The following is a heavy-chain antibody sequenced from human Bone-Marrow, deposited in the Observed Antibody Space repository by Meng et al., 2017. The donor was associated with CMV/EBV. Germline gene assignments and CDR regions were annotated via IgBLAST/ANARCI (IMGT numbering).Heavy chain of an antibody. CDR2: IIPIFGTA. J-gene: IGHJ6*02. V-gene: IGHV1-69*05. CDR3: ASTYYDFWSGYYDYYYYGMDV. D-gene: IGHD3-3*01. CDR1: GGTFSSYA. Sequence: SVKVSCKSSGGTFSSYAISWVRQAPGQGLEWMGGIIPIFGTANYAQKFQGRVTITTDESTSTAYMELSSLRSEDTAVYYCASTYYDFWSGYYDYYYYGMDVWGQGTTVTVSS.